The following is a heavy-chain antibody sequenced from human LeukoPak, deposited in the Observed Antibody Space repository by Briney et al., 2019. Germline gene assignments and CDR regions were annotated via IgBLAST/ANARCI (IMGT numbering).Heavy chain of an antibody. J-gene: IGHJ3*01. CDR2: INPDSGGT. CDR3: ARDLYSSATDLYSSAWTGAFDV. V-gene: IGHV1-2*02. D-gene: IGHD6-19*01. CDR1: GYTFTGYY. Sequence: ASVKVSCKTSGYTFTGYYMFWVRQAPGQGLEWMAWINPDSGGTNYAQRFQGRVTLTRDTSIATAYMELSSLKSDDTAVYFCARDLYSSATDLYSSAWTGAFDVWGQGTMVTVSS.